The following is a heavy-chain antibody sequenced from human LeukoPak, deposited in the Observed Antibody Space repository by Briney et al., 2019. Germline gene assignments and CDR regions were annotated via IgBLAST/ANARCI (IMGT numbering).Heavy chain of an antibody. J-gene: IGHJ4*02. V-gene: IGHV3-48*03. CDR1: GFSFSSYE. D-gene: IGHD5-18*01. Sequence: GGSLRLSCAASGFSFSSYEMNWVRQAPGKGLEWVSWISTSGSTLNYADSVMGRFTVSRDNARNSLYLQMNSLRAEDTAVYYCARDGPGYSFDYWGQGTLVTVSS. CDR3: ARDGPGYSFDY. CDR2: ISTSGSTL.